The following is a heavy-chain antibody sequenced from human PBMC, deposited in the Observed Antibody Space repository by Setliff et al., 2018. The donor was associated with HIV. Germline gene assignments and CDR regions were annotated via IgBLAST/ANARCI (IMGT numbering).Heavy chain of an antibody. CDR3: VTSPLAVAGLDY. J-gene: IGHJ4*02. CDR1: GFTVSSNY. CDR2: MYSGGST. Sequence: GGSLRLSCAASGFTVSSNYMSWVRQAPGKGLEWVSVMYSGGSTYYADSVKGRFTISRDNSKNTLYLQMNSLRAEDTAVYFCVTSPLAVAGLDYWGQGTLVTVSS. V-gene: IGHV3-53*01. D-gene: IGHD6-19*01.